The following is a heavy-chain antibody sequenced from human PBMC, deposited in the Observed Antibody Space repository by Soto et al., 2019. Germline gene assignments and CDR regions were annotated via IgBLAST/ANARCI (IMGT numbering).Heavy chain of an antibody. Sequence: SETLSLTCTVSGGSISSGDYYWSWIRQPPGKGLEWIGYIYYSGSTYYNPSLKSRVTISVDTSKNQFSLKLSSVTAADTAVYYCARKGSLSIAARPRTSNWFDPWGQGTLVTVS. CDR3: ARKGSLSIAARPRTSNWFDP. J-gene: IGHJ5*02. CDR1: GGSISSGDYY. D-gene: IGHD6-6*01. V-gene: IGHV4-30-4*01. CDR2: IYYSGST.